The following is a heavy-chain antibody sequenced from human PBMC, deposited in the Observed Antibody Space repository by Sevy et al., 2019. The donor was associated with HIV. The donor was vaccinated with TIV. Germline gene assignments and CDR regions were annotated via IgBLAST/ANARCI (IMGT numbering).Heavy chain of an antibody. V-gene: IGHV1-8*01. CDR1: GYTFTTYD. CDR3: ARCLSTSYYHYYAMDV. D-gene: IGHD2-2*01. Sequence: ASVKVSCRASGYTFTTYDINWVRQATGQGLEWMGWMSANSGNTGYAQRFQGRITMTRDTATRTAYMELSSLRAEDTAVYYCARCLSTSYYHYYAMDVWGQGTTVTVSS. CDR2: MSANSGNT. J-gene: IGHJ6*02.